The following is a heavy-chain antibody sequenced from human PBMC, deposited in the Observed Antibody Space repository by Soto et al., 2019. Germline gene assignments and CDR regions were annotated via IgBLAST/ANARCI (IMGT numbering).Heavy chain of an antibody. CDR1: GFTFSNYA. J-gene: IGHJ4*02. D-gene: IGHD1-7*01. CDR2: ISVSGGST. CDR3: ARAAISGTTLSPFDS. Sequence: PGGSLRLSCAASGFTFSNYAMTWVRQAPGRGLEWVSGISVSGGSTYYADSVKGRFTISRDNSQNTLYLQMISLRAEDTAVYYCARAAISGTTLSPFDSWGQGTLVTVSS. V-gene: IGHV3-23*01.